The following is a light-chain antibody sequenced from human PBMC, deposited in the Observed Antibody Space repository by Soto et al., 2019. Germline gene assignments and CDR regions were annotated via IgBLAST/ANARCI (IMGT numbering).Light chain of an antibody. CDR2: KAS. V-gene: IGKV1-5*03. CDR1: QSISNR. CDR3: QHYNSYSEA. J-gene: IGKJ1*01. Sequence: DIQITQSPSTLSASVGDGVTITCRASQSISNRLAWYQQRPGKAPKLLIYKASTLKSGVPSRFSGSGSGTEFTLTISSLQPDDFATYYCQHYNSYSEAFGQGTKVDI.